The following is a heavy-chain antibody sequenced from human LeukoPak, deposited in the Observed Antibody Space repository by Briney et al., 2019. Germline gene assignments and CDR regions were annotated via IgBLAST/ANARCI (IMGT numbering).Heavy chain of an antibody. CDR3: ATSPRQLIFGVVHFDY. D-gene: IGHD3-3*01. V-gene: IGHV1-24*01. Sequence: ASVKVSCKVSGYTLTELSMHWVRRAPGKGLEWMGGFYPEDGETIYAQKFQGRVTMTEDTSTDTAYMELSSLRSEDTAVYYCATSPRQLIFGVVHFDYWGQGTLVTVSS. J-gene: IGHJ4*02. CDR1: GYTLTELS. CDR2: FYPEDGET.